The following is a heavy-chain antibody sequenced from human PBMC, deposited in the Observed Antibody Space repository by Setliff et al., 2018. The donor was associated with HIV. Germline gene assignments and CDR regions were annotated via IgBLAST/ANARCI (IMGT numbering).Heavy chain of an antibody. CDR1: GGSISSNW. D-gene: IGHD3-22*01. Sequence: LRRTLSLTCAVSGGSISSNWWSWVRQSPGKGLEWIGEIYHSGSTNYNPSLKSRVTISVDTSKNQFSLKLNSVTAADTAVYYCGGNGYYSIDYWGQGTLVTVSS. V-gene: IGHV4-4*02. CDR2: IYHSGST. CDR3: GGNGYYSIDY. J-gene: IGHJ4*02.